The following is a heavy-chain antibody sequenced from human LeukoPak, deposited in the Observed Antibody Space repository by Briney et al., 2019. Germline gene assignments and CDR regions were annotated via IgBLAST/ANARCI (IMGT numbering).Heavy chain of an antibody. V-gene: IGHV4-59*08. D-gene: IGHD3-22*01. CDR2: IHYTGNT. CDR3: ARGPYKYDGSGAFDI. Sequence: SETLSLTCTVSGASVRGYYWSWIRQPPGKGLEWIGYIHYTGNTDYNPSLTSRVTMSVDTSKNQFSLKLTSVTAADTAVYYCARGPYKYDGSGAFDIWGQGTMVTVSS. CDR1: GASVRGYY. J-gene: IGHJ3*02.